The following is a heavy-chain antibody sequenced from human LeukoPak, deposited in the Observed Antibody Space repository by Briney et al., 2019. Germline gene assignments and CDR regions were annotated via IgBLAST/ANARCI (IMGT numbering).Heavy chain of an antibody. J-gene: IGHJ3*01. CDR3: ARLTMTTVTTGAFHF. CDR2: VFDSGST. V-gene: IGHV4-39*07. CDR1: GGSISRTSYY. D-gene: IGHD4-17*01. Sequence: SETLSLTCTVSGGSISRTSYYWDWIRQPPGKGLEWIGNVFDSGSTHYNPSLKSRVTISVDTSKNQFSLRLSSVTAADTAVYYCARLTMTTVTTGAFHFWGQGTMVTVSS.